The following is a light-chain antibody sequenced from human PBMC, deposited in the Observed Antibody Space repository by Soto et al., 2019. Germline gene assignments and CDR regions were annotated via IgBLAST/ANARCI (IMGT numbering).Light chain of an antibody. CDR3: QQYNSYWYS. V-gene: IGKV1-5*01. J-gene: IGKJ2*01. CDR2: DNS. CDR1: QSISSW. Sequence: DIQMTQSPSTLSASLGDRVTITCRASQSISSWLAWYQQKPGKAPKLLIYDNSSLESGTPSSFSGSGSGTESTLANSSLQPDYVATDDCQQYNSYWYSSGQGTKLYIK.